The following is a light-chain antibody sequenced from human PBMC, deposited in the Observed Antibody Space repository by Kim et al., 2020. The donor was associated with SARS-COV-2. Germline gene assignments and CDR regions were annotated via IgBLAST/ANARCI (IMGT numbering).Light chain of an antibody. CDR3: SSYTSSSKVV. CDR2: DVA. CDR1: SSDVGGFDS. J-gene: IGLJ2*01. V-gene: IGLV2-14*03. Sequence: GQSIAISWAGTSSDVGGFDSVSWYQQHPGKAPKLLIYDVAKRPSGVSSRFSAFKSGDTASLIISGLQAEDEANYYCSSYTSSSKVVFGGGTQLTVL.